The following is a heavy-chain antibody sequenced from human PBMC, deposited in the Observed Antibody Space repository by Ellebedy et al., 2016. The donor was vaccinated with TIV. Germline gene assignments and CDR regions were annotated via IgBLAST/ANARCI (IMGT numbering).Heavy chain of an antibody. CDR1: GLTFSSHA. Sequence: GESLKISCAVSGLTFSSHAMSWVRQAPGKGLEWVSSISGSGGNTYYADSVKGRFTISRDNSKDTLYLQVNSRRAEDTAVYYCARDPVGVGPAFDIWGQGTMVTVSS. V-gene: IGHV3-23*01. CDR2: ISGSGGNT. J-gene: IGHJ3*02. D-gene: IGHD4-23*01. CDR3: ARDPVGVGPAFDI.